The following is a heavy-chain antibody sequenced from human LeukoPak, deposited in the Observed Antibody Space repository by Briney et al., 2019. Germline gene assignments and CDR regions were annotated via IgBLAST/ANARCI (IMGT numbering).Heavy chain of an antibody. CDR3: AKETRGSYSDY. D-gene: IGHD1-26*01. CDR2: DGTSK. J-gene: IGHJ4*02. V-gene: IGHV3-30*02. CDR1: GFTFSSSG. Sequence: GGSLRLSCAASGFTFSSSGMHWVRQAPGKGLEWVAFDGTSKYYADSVKGRFTICRDDSKNTVYLQMNSLRAEDTAVYYCAKETRGSYSDYWGQGTLVTVSS.